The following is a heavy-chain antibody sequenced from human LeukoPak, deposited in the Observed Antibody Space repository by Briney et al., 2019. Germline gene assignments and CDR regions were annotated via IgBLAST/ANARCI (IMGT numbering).Heavy chain of an antibody. CDR2: IYYSGST. CDR3: DLVVVPENQLLSDY. Sequence: SQTLSLTCTVSGDSISSGDYYWSWIRQPPGKGLEWIGYIYYSGSTYYNPSLKSRVTISVDTSKNQFSLKLSSVTAADTAVYYCDLVVVPENQLLSDYWGQGTLVTVSS. CDR1: GDSISSGDYY. J-gene: IGHJ4*02. D-gene: IGHD2-2*01. V-gene: IGHV4-30-4*08.